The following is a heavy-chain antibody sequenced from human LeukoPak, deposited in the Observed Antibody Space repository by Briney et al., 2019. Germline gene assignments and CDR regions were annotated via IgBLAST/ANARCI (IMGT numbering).Heavy chain of an antibody. J-gene: IGHJ4*02. D-gene: IGHD2-8*01. CDR3: ARSNDDPYYFDY. V-gene: IGHV4-59*01. CDR1: GGSISSYY. CDR2: IYYSGST. Sequence: SETLSLTCTVSGGSISSYYWSWIRQPPGKGLEWIGYIYYSGSTNYNPSLKSRVTISVDTSKNQFSLKLSSVTAADTAVYYCARSNDDPYYFDYWGQGTLVTVSS.